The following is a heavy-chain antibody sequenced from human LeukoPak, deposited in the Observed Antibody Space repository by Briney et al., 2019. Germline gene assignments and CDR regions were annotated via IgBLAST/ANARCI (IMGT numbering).Heavy chain of an antibody. Sequence: SETLSLTCTVSGGSISSYYWSWIRQPAGKGLEWIGRIYTSGSTNYNPSLKSRVTMSVDTSKNQFSLKLSSVTAADTAVYYCARDVEEAWETYYFDYWGREPWSPSPQ. V-gene: IGHV4-4*07. CDR1: GGSISSYY. J-gene: IGHJ4*02. D-gene: IGHD5-24*01. CDR3: ARDVEEAWETYYFDY. CDR2: IYTSGST.